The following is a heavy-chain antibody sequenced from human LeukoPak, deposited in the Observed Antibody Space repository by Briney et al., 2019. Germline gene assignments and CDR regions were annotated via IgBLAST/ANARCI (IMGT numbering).Heavy chain of an antibody. CDR3: ASGYSYAYWYFDL. D-gene: IGHD5-18*01. CDR2: INHSGST. J-gene: IGHJ2*01. CDR1: GGSFSGYY. V-gene: IGHV4-34*01. Sequence: PSETLSLTCAVYGGSFSGYYWSWIRQPPGKGLGWIGEINHSGSTNYNPSLKSRVTISVDTSKNQFSLKLSSVTAADTAVYYCASGYSYAYWYFDLWGRGTLVTVSS.